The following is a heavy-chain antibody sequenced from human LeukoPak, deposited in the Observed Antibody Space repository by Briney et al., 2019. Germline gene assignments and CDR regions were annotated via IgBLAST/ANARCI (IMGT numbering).Heavy chain of an antibody. V-gene: IGHV4-59*01. CDR3: ARGIVGAHNCLNAFDP. CDR1: GGSISSYC. CDR2: IYYSGRT. D-gene: IGHD1-26*01. Sequence: SETLSLTCAVSGGSISSYCWSWIRQPPGKGLEWIGYIYYSGRTNYNPSLKSRVTISVDTSKNQFSLKLSSVTAADTAVYYCARGIVGAHNCLNAFDPWGQGTMVSVSS. J-gene: IGHJ3*01.